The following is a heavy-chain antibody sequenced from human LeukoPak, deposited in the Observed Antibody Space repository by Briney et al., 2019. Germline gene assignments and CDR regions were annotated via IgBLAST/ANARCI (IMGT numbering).Heavy chain of an antibody. D-gene: IGHD5-18*01. CDR2: IKQDGSEK. Sequence: PGGSLRLSCAASGFTFSSYWMSWVRQAPGKVLEWVDNIKQDGSEKYYVDSVKGRVTSSRDSAKNSLYLQMNSLRAEDTAVYYCASGQLWFRFDYWGQGTLVTVSS. CDR1: GFTFSSYW. V-gene: IGHV3-7*01. J-gene: IGHJ4*02. CDR3: ASGQLWFRFDY.